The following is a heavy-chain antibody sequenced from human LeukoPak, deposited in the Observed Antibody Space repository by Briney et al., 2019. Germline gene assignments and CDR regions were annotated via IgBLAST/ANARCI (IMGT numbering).Heavy chain of an antibody. J-gene: IGHJ4*02. D-gene: IGHD2-8*01. V-gene: IGHV3-23*01. Sequence: PGGSLRLSCAASGFTFSNYAMSWVRQAPGKGLEWVSTISGSASSTYYADSVRGRFTISRVNSKNTLYPQMNSLRAEDTAVYYCAKDSRGSYARTADYWGQGTLVTVSS. CDR1: GFTFSNYA. CDR3: AKDSRGSYARTADY. CDR2: ISGSASST.